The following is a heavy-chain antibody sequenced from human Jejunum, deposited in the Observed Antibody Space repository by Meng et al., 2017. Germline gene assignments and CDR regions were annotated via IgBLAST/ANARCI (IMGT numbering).Heavy chain of an antibody. CDR3: SRGSIADRLSD. J-gene: IGHJ4*02. CDR1: GGSFSGYY. D-gene: IGHD6-6*01. CDR2: INHSGST. V-gene: IGHV4-34*01. Sequence: QVQLQEWGAGLLKPWGTLALTCTVYGGSFSGYYWIWVRQPPGKGLEWIGEINHSGSTSYNPSLKRRVSMSLDTSKNQFSLELSSGTAADTAVYYCSRGSIADRLSDWGQGTLVTVSS.